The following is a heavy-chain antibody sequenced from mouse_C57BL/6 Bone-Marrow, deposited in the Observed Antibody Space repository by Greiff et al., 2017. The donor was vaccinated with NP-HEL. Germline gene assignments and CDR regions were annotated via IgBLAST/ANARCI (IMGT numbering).Heavy chain of an antibody. J-gene: IGHJ4*01. CDR1: GYAFSSYW. CDR2: IYPGDGDT. Sequence: QVQLQQSGAELVKPGASVKISCKASGYAFSSYWMNWVKQRPGKGLEWIGQIYPGDGDTNYNGKFKGKATLTADKSSSTAYMQLSSLTSEDSAVYFCARREGYYYGSSHYYARDYWGQGTSVTVSS. CDR3: ARREGYYYGSSHYYARDY. V-gene: IGHV1-80*01. D-gene: IGHD1-1*01.